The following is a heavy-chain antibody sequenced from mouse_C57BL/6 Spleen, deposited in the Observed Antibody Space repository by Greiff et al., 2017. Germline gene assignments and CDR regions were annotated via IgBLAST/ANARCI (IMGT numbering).Heavy chain of an antibody. J-gene: IGHJ2*01. CDR1: GSTFTDYA. CDR2: IDPETGGT. V-gene: IGHV1-15*01. CDR3: TRSCAGFDY. Sequence: HVQLQHSWASLVLPGASFPLSCQASGSTFTDYAMHWVKQTPVHGLEWIGAIDPETGGTAYNQKFKGKAILTADKSSSTAYMELRSLTSEDSAVYYCTRSCAGFDYWGQGTTLTVSS. D-gene: IGHD3-3*01.